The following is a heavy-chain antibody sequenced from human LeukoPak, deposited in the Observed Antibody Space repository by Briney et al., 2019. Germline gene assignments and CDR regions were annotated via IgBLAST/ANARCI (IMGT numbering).Heavy chain of an antibody. CDR1: GFTFSSHA. CDR3: AKDLPIDSCSNYSPFDC. D-gene: IGHD3-22*01. J-gene: IGHJ4*02. Sequence: PGGSLRLFCAASGFTFSSHAMAWVRQAPGKGLEWVSTISGSCGGTYYADSVKGRFTISRDNSKNTLYLQMNSLRAEDTAVYYCAKDLPIDSCSNYSPFDCWGQGTLVTVSS. CDR2: ISGSCGGT. V-gene: IGHV3-23*01.